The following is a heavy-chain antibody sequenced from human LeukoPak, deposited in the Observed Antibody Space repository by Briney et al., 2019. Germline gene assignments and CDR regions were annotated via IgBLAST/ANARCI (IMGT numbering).Heavy chain of an antibody. J-gene: IGHJ4*02. CDR3: SRYGFVGADFDY. Sequence: LTGGSLRLSCTGSGFTFADYAMSWFRQAPGKGLEWVGFITRKPYGGTAEYAASVQGRFTISRDDSKAIAYLEMNSLKTEDTAVYYCSRYGFVGADFDYWGRGTLVTVSS. D-gene: IGHD1-26*01. CDR1: GFTFADYA. V-gene: IGHV3-49*03. CDR2: ITRKPYGGTA.